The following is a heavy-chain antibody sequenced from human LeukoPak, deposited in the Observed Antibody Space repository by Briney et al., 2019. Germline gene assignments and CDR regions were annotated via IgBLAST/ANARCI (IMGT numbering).Heavy chain of an antibody. D-gene: IGHD4-17*01. Sequence: GGSLRLSCAASGFTFSSYGMHWVRQAPGKGLEWVAVIWYDGSNKYYADSVKGRFTISRDNSKNTLYLQMNSLRAEDTAVYYCARARYGDYVIDCWGQGTLVTVSS. CDR2: IWYDGSNK. J-gene: IGHJ4*02. CDR3: ARARYGDYVIDC. V-gene: IGHV3-33*01. CDR1: GFTFSSYG.